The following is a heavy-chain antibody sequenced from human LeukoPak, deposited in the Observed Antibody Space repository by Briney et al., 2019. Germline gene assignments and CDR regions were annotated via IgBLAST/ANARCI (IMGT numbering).Heavy chain of an antibody. CDR3: VKDRRFSVTTDYYFDV. D-gene: IGHD4-17*01. CDR2: ISATGEEA. J-gene: IGHJ4*02. CDR1: GFTFSSFA. V-gene: IGHV3-23*01. Sequence: GGSLRLSCTASGFTFSSFAMNWVRQAPGKGLEWVSVISATGEEAYYAESVKDRFIISRDYSKSTVFLDMNSLRVDDTAIYYCVKDRRFSVTTDYYFDVWGREPWSPSPQ.